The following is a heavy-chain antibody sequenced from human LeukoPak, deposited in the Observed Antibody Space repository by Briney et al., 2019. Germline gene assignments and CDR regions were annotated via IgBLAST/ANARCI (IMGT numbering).Heavy chain of an antibody. V-gene: IGHV3-23*01. CDR3: AKRYIANTGLIDY. CDR2: ISGSAQRT. D-gene: IGHD1-1*01. Sequence: GGFLRLSCAASGLTFSDYAMSWVRQAPGQGLEWVSGISGSAQRTYYADSVKGRFTISRDNFKRTLYLEMNSLRAEDTAVYYCAKRYIANTGLIDYWGQGTLVTVSS. CDR1: GLTFSDYA. J-gene: IGHJ4*02.